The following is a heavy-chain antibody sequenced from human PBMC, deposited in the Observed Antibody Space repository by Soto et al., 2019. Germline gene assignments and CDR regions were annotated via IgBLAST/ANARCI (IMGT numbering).Heavy chain of an antibody. D-gene: IGHD3-16*01. J-gene: IGHJ4*02. CDR2: IYPGDSDT. CDR3: ARLPNHSTGGRPFDY. Sequence: GESLKISCKASGYSFTTYWIGWVRQMPGKGLEWMGIIYPGDSDTRYSPSFQGQVTISADKSISTAYLQWSSLKASDTAMYYCARLPNHSTGGRPFDYWGQGTLVTVSS. V-gene: IGHV5-51*01. CDR1: GYSFTTYW.